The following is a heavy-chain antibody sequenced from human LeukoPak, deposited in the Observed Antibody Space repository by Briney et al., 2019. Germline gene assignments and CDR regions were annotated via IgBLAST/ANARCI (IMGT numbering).Heavy chain of an antibody. CDR3: AIIHCSSTSCYQIDP. Sequence: SETLSLTCAVYGGSFSGYYWSWIRQPPGKGLEWIGEINHSGSTNYNPSPKSRVTISVDTSKNQFSLKLSSVTAADTAVYYRAIIHCSSTSCYQIDPWGQGTLVTVSS. J-gene: IGHJ5*02. CDR2: INHSGST. CDR1: GGSFSGYY. V-gene: IGHV4-34*01. D-gene: IGHD2-2*01.